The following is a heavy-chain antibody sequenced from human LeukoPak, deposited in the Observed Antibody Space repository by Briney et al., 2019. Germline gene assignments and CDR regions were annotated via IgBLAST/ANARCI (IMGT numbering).Heavy chain of an antibody. J-gene: IGHJ4*02. CDR1: GYTFTGYY. D-gene: IGHD1-1*01. Sequence: ASVKVSCKASGYTFTGYYMHWVRQAPGQGLEWMGWINPNSGGTNYAQKFQGRVTMTRDTSISTAYMGLSRLRSDDTAVYYCAREGVDWNHSVYYFDYWGQGTLVTVSS. CDR3: AREGVDWNHSVYYFDY. CDR2: INPNSGGT. V-gene: IGHV1-2*02.